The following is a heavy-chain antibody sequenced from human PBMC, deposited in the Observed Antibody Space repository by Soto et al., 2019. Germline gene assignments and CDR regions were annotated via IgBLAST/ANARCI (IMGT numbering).Heavy chain of an antibody. J-gene: IGHJ6*03. CDR2: ISSSSSYI. Sequence: GGSLRLSCAASGFTFSSYSMNWVRQAPGKGLKWVSSISSSSSYIYYADSVKGRFTISRDNAKNSLYLQMNSLRAEDTAVYYCARARGAAGTSYYHYYMDVWGKGTKVTGSS. CDR1: GFTFSSYS. V-gene: IGHV3-21*01. D-gene: IGHD6-13*01. CDR3: ARARGAAGTSYYHYYMDV.